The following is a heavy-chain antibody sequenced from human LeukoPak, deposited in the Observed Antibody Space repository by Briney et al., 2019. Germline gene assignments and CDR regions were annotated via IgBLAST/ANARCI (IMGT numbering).Heavy chain of an antibody. Sequence: SGPTLVNPTQTLTLTCTFSGISLSTSGVGLGWIRQPPGKALEWLALIYWDDDKRYSPSLKSRLTITKDTSKNQVVLTMTNMDPVDTATYYCAHRPLLVYYFDYWGQGTLVTVSS. D-gene: IGHD3-3*01. J-gene: IGHJ4*02. CDR2: IYWDDDK. V-gene: IGHV2-5*02. CDR3: AHRPLLVYYFDY. CDR1: GISLSTSGVG.